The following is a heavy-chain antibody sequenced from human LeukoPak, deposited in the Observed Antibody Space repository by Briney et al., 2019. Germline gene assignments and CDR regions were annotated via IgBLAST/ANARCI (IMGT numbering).Heavy chain of an antibody. CDR3: ARVGPPLYYYYYGMDV. Sequence: GASVKVSCKASGYTFTGYYMHWVRQAPGQGLEWMGWINPNSGGTNYAQKFQGRVTMTRDTSISTAYMELSRLRSDDTAVYYCARVGPPLYYYYYGMDVWGQGTTVTVSS. J-gene: IGHJ6*02. CDR2: INPNSGGT. CDR1: GYTFTGYY. V-gene: IGHV1-2*02. D-gene: IGHD2-8*01.